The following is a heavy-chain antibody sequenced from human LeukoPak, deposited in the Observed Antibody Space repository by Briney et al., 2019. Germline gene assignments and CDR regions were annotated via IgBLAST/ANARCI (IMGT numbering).Heavy chain of an antibody. J-gene: IGHJ5*02. CDR1: GFTFSNAW. CDR2: IKQDGSEK. Sequence: GGSLRLSCAASGFTFSNAWMSWVRQAPGKGLEWVANIKQDGSEKYYVDSVKGRFTISRDNAKNSLYLQMNSLRAEDTAVYYCARDHPIAAAASRWNWFDPWGQGTLVTVSS. CDR3: ARDHPIAAAASRWNWFDP. V-gene: IGHV3-7*01. D-gene: IGHD6-13*01.